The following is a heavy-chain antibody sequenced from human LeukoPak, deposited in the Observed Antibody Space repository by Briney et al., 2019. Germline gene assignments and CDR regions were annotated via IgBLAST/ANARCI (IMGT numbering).Heavy chain of an antibody. CDR3: ARDFGHTAMVTSGLKY. D-gene: IGHD5-18*01. Sequence: GGSLRLSCAASGFTFSSYGMHWVRQAPGKGLEWVAFIRYDGSNKYYADSVKGRFTFSRDNSKNTLYLQMNSLRAEDTAVYYCARDFGHTAMVTSGLKYWGQGTLVTVSS. CDR2: IRYDGSNK. J-gene: IGHJ4*02. CDR1: GFTFSSYG. V-gene: IGHV3-30*02.